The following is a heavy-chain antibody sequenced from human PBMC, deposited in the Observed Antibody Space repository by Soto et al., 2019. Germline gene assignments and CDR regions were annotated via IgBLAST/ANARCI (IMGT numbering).Heavy chain of an antibody. D-gene: IGHD2-15*01. CDR1: GWSFSGYY. Sequence: QVQLQQWGAGLLKPSETLSLTCDVYGWSFSGYYWSWIRQPPGQGLEWIGEISHSGSTNYNPSHKSGVTISVDTAKNQFSQNLGYVTDADTDVEYCARGARLYCSGGSCYNPIYWGQGTLVTVSS. J-gene: IGHJ4*02. CDR2: ISHSGST. CDR3: ARGARLYCSGGSCYNPIY. V-gene: IGHV4-34*01.